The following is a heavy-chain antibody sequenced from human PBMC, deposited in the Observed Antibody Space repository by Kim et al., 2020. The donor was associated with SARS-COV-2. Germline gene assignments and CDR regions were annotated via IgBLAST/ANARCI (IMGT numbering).Heavy chain of an antibody. D-gene: IGHD3-10*01. CDR3: ARVVMVRGVMGWFDP. V-gene: IGHV3-11*05. J-gene: IGHJ5*02. Sequence: ADAVKGRFTITRDNAKDTLYLQMNGLRAEETAVYYCARVVMVRGVMGWFDPWGQGTLVTVSS.